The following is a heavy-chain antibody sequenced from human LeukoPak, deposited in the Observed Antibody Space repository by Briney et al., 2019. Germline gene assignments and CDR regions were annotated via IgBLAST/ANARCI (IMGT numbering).Heavy chain of an antibody. J-gene: IGHJ5*02. CDR2: MSPNSGNT. CDR3: ARDYYGSKSSSFDP. Sequence: ASVKVSCKASGYTFTSYDINWVRQATGQGLEWLGWMSPNSGNTGYAQNFQGRVTMTRDTSIDTAYMELTSLRYEDTAVYYCARDYYGSKSSSFDPWGQGTLVTVSS. D-gene: IGHD3-10*01. V-gene: IGHV1-8*01. CDR1: GYTFTSYD.